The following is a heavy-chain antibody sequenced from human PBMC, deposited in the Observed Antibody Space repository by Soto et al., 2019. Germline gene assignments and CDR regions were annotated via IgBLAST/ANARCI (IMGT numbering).Heavy chain of an antibody. CDR1: GFSLSTSGVG. Sequence: QITLKESGPTLVKPTQTLTLTCTFSGFSLSTSGVGVGWIRQPPGKALEWLALIYWNDDKRYSPSLKSRLTITKDTSKNQVVPTMTNMDPVDTATYYCAHSIVATITSSDNWFDPWGQGTLVTVSS. CDR3: AHSIVATITSSDNWFDP. V-gene: IGHV2-5*01. CDR2: IYWNDDK. D-gene: IGHD5-12*01. J-gene: IGHJ5*02.